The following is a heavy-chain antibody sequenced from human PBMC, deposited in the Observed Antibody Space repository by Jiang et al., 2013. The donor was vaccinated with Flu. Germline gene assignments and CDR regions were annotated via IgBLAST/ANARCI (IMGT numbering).Heavy chain of an antibody. V-gene: IGHV7-4-1*02. J-gene: IGHJ5*02. CDR2: INTNTGNP. D-gene: IGHD6-6*01. CDR3: ARDSSGQLVLGFAFGARLFDP. Sequence: VQSGSELKKPGASVKVSCKASGYTFTSYAMNWVRQAPGQGLEWMGWINTNTGNPTYAQGFTGRFVFSLDTSVSTAYLQISSLKAEDTAVYYCARDSSGQLVLGFAFGARLFDPWGQGTPGHRLL. CDR1: GYTFTSYA.